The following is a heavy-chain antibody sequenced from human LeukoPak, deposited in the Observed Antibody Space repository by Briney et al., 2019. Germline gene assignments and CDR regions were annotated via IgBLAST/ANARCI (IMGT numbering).Heavy chain of an antibody. Sequence: PGGSLRLSCAASGFTFSSYAMAWVRQAPGKGLEWVSTISGSSTTTYYADSVKGRFTISGDNTGNALSLQMNSLRVEDTAVYYCAKLGQLVPENWGQGALVTVSS. J-gene: IGHJ4*02. CDR2: ISGSSTTT. CDR3: AKLGQLVPEN. CDR1: GFTFSSYA. D-gene: IGHD6-6*01. V-gene: IGHV3-23*01.